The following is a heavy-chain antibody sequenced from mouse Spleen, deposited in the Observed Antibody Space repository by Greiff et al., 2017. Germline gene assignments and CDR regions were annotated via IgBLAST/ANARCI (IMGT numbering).Heavy chain of an antibody. V-gene: IGHV1-66*01. J-gene: IGHJ2*01. CDR3: ARGGGLTGKDYFDY. CDR1: GYSFTSYY. CDR2: IYPGRGNT. Sequence: QVQLQQSGPELVKPGASVKISCKASGYSFTSYYIHWVKQRPGQGLEWIGWIYPGRGNTKYNEKFKGKATLTADTSSSTAYMQLSSLTSEDSAVYYCARGGGLTGKDYFDYWGQGTTLTVSS. D-gene: IGHD4-1*01.